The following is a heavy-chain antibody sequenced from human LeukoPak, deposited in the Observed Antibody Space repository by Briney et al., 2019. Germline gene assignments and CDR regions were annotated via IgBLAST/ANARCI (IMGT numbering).Heavy chain of an antibody. CDR1: GYTFTSYD. CDR3: ARGLTTYYDILTGYYSDYYGMDV. CDR2: MNPNSGNT. V-gene: IGHV1-8*01. J-gene: IGHJ6*02. Sequence: GASVKVSCKASGYTFTSYDINWVHQATGQGLEWMGWMNPNSGNTGYAQKFQGRVTMTRNISISTAYMELSSLRSEDTAVYYCARGLTTYYDILTGYYSDYYGMDVWGQGTTVTVSS. D-gene: IGHD3-9*01.